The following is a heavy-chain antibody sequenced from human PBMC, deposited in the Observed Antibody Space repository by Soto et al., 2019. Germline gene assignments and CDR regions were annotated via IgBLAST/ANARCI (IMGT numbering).Heavy chain of an antibody. Sequence: SETLSLTCTVSGGSINSYYWSWIRQPPGKGLEWIGHIYYSGSTNYNPSLKSRVTISVDTSKNQFSLKLSSVTAADTAVYYCARVLDCSSTSCYSWWFDPWGQGTLVTVSS. D-gene: IGHD2-2*01. CDR1: GGSINSYY. CDR3: ARVLDCSSTSCYSWWFDP. CDR2: IYYSGST. J-gene: IGHJ5*02. V-gene: IGHV4-59*01.